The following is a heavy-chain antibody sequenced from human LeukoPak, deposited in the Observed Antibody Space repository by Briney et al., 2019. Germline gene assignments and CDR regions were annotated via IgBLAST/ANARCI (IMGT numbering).Heavy chain of an antibody. J-gene: IGHJ3*02. CDR2: ISGSDGIT. V-gene: IGHV3-23*01. CDR1: DFTFSNYA. Sequence: GGSLRLSCAAFDFTFSNYAMSWVRQAPGKGLECVSAISGSDGITYYSDSVEGRFTISRDNSKNTLYLQMNSLRAEDTAVYYCAKKPGYGYAFDIWGQGTMVTVSS. CDR3: AKKPGYGYAFDI. D-gene: IGHD5-18*01.